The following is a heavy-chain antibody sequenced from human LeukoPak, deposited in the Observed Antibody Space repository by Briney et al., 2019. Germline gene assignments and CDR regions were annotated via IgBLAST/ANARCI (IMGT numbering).Heavy chain of an antibody. CDR3: ARRDGYYSSSSCYFARFDP. V-gene: IGHV4-59*08. D-gene: IGHD2-2*01. CDR2: IYYSGRT. J-gene: IGHJ5*02. CDR1: GGSISSYY. Sequence: SSETLSLTCTVSGGSISSYYWSWIRQPPGKGLEWIGDIYYSGRTSYNPSLKSRVTISVDTSKNQFSLKLSSVTAADTAVYYCARRDGYYSSSSCYFARFDPWGQGTLVTVSS.